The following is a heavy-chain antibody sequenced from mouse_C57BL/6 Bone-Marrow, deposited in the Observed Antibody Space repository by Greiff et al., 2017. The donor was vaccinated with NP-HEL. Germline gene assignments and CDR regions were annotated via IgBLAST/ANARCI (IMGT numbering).Heavy chain of an antibody. D-gene: IGHD4-1*01. CDR1: GYTFTSYW. CDR2: IDPSDSYT. J-gene: IGHJ4*01. V-gene: IGHV1-50*01. Sequence: VQLQQSGAELVKPGASVKLSCKASGYTFTSYWMQWVKQRPGQGLEWIGEIDPSDSYTNYNQKFKGKATLTVDTSSSTAYMQLSSLTSEDSAVYYCARSLGRHYAMDYWGQGTSVTVSS. CDR3: ARSLGRHYAMDY.